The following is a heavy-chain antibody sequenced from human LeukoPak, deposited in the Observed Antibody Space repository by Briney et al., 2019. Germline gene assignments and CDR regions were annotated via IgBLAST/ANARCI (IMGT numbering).Heavy chain of an antibody. V-gene: IGHV3-21*01. D-gene: IGHD6-13*01. Sequence: GGSLRLSCAASGFTSSSYSMNWVRQAPGKGLEWVSSISSSSSYIYYADSVKGRFTISRDNAKNSLYLQMNSLRAEDTAVYYCARDFTLTAAGPEYFQHWGQGTLVTVSS. CDR1: GFTSSSYS. CDR3: ARDFTLTAAGPEYFQH. CDR2: ISSSSSYI. J-gene: IGHJ1*01.